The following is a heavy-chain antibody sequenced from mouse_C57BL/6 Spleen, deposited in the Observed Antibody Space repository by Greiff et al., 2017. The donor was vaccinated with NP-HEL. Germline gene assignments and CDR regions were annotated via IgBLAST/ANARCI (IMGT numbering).Heavy chain of an antibody. CDR3: TRDDYDWFAY. J-gene: IGHJ3*01. D-gene: IGHD2-4*01. CDR2: ISSGGDYI. Sequence: DVMLVESGEGLVKPGGSLKLSCAASGFTFSSYAMSWVRQTPEKRLEWVAYISSGGDYIYYADTVKGRFTISRDNARNTLYLQMSSLKSEDTAMYYCTRDDYDWFAYWGQGTLVTVSA. V-gene: IGHV5-9-1*02. CDR1: GFTFSSYA.